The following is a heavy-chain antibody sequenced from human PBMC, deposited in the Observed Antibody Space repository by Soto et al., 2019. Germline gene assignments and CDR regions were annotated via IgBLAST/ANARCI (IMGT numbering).Heavy chain of an antibody. V-gene: IGHV1-69*13. J-gene: IGHJ5*02. CDR1: GGTFNSYD. CDR2: IIPIVETP. CDR3: ARLSRPNYYDTSGFFKDNWFDP. Sequence: GASVKVSCKASGGTFNSYDINWVRQAPGQGLEWMGGIIPIVETPKYAQKFQGRVTITADESTNTVYMELSGLRSEDTAMYYCARLSRPNYYDTSGFFKDNWFDPWGQGTLVTVSS. D-gene: IGHD3-22*01.